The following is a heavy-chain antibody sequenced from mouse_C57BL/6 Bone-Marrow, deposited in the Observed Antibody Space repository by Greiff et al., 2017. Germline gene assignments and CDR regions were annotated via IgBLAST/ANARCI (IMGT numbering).Heavy chain of an antibody. V-gene: IGHV1-81*01. CDR2: IYPRSGNT. CDR3: AGAGRGSRAY. J-gene: IGHJ3*01. D-gene: IGHD1-1*01. Sequence: QVQLKESGAELARPGASVKLSCKASGYTFTSYGISWVKQRTGQGLEWIGEIYPRSGNTYYNEKFKGKATLTADKSSSTAYMELRSLTSEDSAVYFCAGAGRGSRAYWGQGTLVTVSA. CDR1: GYTFTSYG.